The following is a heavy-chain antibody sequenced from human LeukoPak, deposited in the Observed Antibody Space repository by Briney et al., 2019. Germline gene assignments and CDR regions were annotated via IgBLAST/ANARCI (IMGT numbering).Heavy chain of an antibody. J-gene: IGHJ5*02. CDR1: GYTFTSYG. V-gene: IGHV1-18*01. CDR2: ISAYNGNT. CDR3: ARRVGYCSSTSCSGDWFDL. Sequence: ASVKVSCKASGYTFTSYGISWVRQAPGQGLEWMGWISAYNGNTNYAQKLQGRVTMTTDTSTSTAYMELRSLRSDDTAVYYCARRVGYCSSTSCSGDWFDLWGQGTLVTVSS. D-gene: IGHD2-2*01.